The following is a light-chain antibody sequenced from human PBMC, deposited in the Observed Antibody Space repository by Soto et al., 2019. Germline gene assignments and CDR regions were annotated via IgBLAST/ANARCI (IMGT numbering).Light chain of an antibody. J-gene: IGKJ1*01. CDR2: GAS. Sequence: EIVMTQSPATLSVSPGERATLSCRASQSVSSNLGWYQQKPGQAPRLLIYGASTRATGIPARFSGSGSGTEFTLTISSLQSEDFAVYYCQQYSNWPPWTFGQGTKVEIK. CDR1: QSVSSN. CDR3: QQYSNWPPWT. V-gene: IGKV3-15*01.